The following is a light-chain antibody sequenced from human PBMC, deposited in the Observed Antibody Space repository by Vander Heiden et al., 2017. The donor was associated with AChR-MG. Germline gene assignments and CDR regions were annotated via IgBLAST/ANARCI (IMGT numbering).Light chain of an antibody. V-gene: IGKV1-39*01. CDR3: QQRYSTPWT. CDR1: QSISSY. CDR2: AAS. Sequence: DIQMTESPSSLSASVGERVTITCRASQSISSYLNWYQQKPGKAPKLLIYAASSLQSGVPSRFSGSGSGTDFTLTISSLQPEDFATYYCQQRYSTPWTFGQGTKVEIK. J-gene: IGKJ1*01.